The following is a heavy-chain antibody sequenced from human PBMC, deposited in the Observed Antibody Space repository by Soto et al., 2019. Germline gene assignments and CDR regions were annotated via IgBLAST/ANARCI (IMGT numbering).Heavy chain of an antibody. CDR2: IYYTGNT. CDR3: ARRRAAXSGNVFDT. D-gene: IGHD6-19*01. Sequence: SETLSLTCTVSGDSISDYYWSWIRQSPGKGLEWIGYIYYTGNTNYNPSLKSRVTISLDTSKNQFSLKLSSVTAADTAVYYCARRRAAXSGNVFDTWGQGTLVTVS. CDR1: GDSISDYY. V-gene: IGHV4-59*08. J-gene: IGHJ5*02.